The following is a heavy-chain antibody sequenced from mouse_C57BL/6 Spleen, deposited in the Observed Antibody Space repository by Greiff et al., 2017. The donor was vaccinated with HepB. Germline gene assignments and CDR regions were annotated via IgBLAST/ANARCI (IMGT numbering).Heavy chain of an antibody. Sequence: EVQRVESGGGLVQPGGSMKLSCAASGFTFSDAWMDWVRQSPEKGLEWVAEIRNKANNHATYYAESVKGRFTISRDDSKSSVYLQMNSLRAEDTGIYYCTSIYRDWYFDVWGTGTTVTVSS. V-gene: IGHV6-6*01. CDR1: GFTFSDAW. D-gene: IGHD1-1*01. CDR2: IRNKANNHAT. J-gene: IGHJ1*03. CDR3: TSIYRDWYFDV.